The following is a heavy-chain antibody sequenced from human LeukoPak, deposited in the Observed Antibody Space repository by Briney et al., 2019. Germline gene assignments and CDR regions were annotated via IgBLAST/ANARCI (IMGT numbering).Heavy chain of an antibody. J-gene: IGHJ4*02. V-gene: IGHV4-59*01. CDR2: IYYSGTT. D-gene: IGHD6-19*01. Sequence: SETLSLTCTVSGGSISSYYWSWIRQPPGKGLEWIGYIYYSGTTNYNPPLKSRVTISVDTSKNQFSLKLNSVTAADSAVYYCARGTSSGWYGFDSWGQGTLVTVSS. CDR1: GGSISSYY. CDR3: ARGTSSGWYGFDS.